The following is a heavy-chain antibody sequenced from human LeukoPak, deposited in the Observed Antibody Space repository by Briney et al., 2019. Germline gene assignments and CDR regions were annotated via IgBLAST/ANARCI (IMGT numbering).Heavy chain of an antibody. J-gene: IGHJ3*02. CDR2: ISYIGST. D-gene: IGHD4-17*01. CDR3: ARDPTTVTKGLDI. Sequence: PSETLSLTCTVSGGSISGYYWTWIRQPPGKGLEWIGYISYIGSTNYNPSLKSRVTISVDTSKNQFSLKLRSVTAADAAVYFCARDPTTVTKGLDIWGQGTMVTVSS. V-gene: IGHV4-59*01. CDR1: GGSISGYY.